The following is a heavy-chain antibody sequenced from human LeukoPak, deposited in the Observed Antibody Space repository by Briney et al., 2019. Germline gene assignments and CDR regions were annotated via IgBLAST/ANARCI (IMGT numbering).Heavy chain of an antibody. J-gene: IGHJ4*02. CDR2: IYYSGST. V-gene: IGHV4-59*01. CDR3: ARGTKTGYTGYDWNY. CDR1: GGSISSYY. D-gene: IGHD5-12*01. Sequence: SETLSLTCTVSGGSISSYYWSWIRQPPGKGLEWIGYIYYSGSTSYNPSLKSRVTISVDTSSNQFSLILTSVTAADTAVYYCARGTKTGYTGYDWNYWGQGSLVTVSS.